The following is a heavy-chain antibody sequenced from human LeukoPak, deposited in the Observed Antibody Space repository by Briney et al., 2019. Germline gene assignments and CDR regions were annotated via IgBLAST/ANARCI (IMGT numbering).Heavy chain of an antibody. CDR3: AEGAGYYYDSSGYRDY. D-gene: IGHD3-22*01. Sequence: GGSLRLSCAASGFTFSSYAMSWVRQAPGKGLEWVSAISGSGGSTYYADSVKGRFTISRDNSKNTLYLQMNSLRAEDTAVYYCAEGAGYYYDSSGYRDYWGQGTLVTVSS. J-gene: IGHJ4*02. CDR2: ISGSGGST. CDR1: GFTFSSYA. V-gene: IGHV3-23*01.